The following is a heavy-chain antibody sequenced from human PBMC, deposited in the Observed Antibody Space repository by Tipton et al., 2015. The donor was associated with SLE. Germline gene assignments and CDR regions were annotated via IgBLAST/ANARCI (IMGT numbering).Heavy chain of an antibody. CDR1: GGSFSGYY. D-gene: IGHD5-18*01. CDR3: ARVPDTAMVPDY. J-gene: IGHJ4*02. CDR2: INHRGST. Sequence: TLSLTCAVYGGSFSGYYWSWIRQPPGKGLEWIGEINHRGSTNYNPSLKSRVTISVATSKNQFSLKLSSVTAADTAVYYCARVPDTAMVPDYWGQGTLVTVSS. V-gene: IGHV4-34*01.